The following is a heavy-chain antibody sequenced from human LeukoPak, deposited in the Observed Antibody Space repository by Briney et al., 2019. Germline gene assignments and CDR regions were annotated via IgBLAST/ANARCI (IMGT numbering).Heavy chain of an antibody. J-gene: IGHJ4*02. D-gene: IGHD6-13*01. Sequence: SETLSLTCAVYGGSFSGYYWSWIRQPPGKGLGWIGEINHSGSTNYNPSLKSRVTISVDTSKNQFSLKLSSVTAADTAVYYCASVQPATERSSSHFDYWGQGTLVTVSS. CDR3: ASVQPATERSSSHFDY. CDR2: INHSGST. CDR1: GGSFSGYY. V-gene: IGHV4-34*01.